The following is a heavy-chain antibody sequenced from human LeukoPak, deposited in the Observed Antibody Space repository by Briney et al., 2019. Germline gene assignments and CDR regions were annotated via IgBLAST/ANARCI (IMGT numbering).Heavy chain of an antibody. CDR1: GGSFSGYY. D-gene: IGHD5-12*01. CDR2: INHSGST. Sequence: SKTLSLTCAVYGGSFSGYYWSWIRQPPGKGLEWMGEINHSGSTNYNPSLKSRGTISVDTSKNQFSLKLSSVTAADTAVYYCARGVGGYSGYDWFDPWGQGTLVTVSS. CDR3: ARGVGGYSGYDWFDP. V-gene: IGHV4-34*01. J-gene: IGHJ5*02.